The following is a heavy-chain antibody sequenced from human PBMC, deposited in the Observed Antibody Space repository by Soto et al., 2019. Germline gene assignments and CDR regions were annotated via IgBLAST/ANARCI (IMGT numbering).Heavy chain of an antibody. CDR3: ARSRQLVVVPAAIEGDYYYGMDV. CDR2: IYYSGST. V-gene: IGHV4-39*01. CDR1: GGSIISSSYC. Sequence: PSETLSLTCTVSGGSIISSSYCFVWIRQPPWSGLEWIGSIYYSGSTYYNPSLKSRVTISVDTSKNQFSLKLSSVTAADTAVYYCARSRQLVVVPAAIEGDYYYGMDVWGQGTTVTVSS. J-gene: IGHJ6*02. D-gene: IGHD2-2*02.